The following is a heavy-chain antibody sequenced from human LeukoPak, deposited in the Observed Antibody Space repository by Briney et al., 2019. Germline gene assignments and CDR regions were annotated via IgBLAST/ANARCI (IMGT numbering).Heavy chain of an antibody. Sequence: PGGSLRLSCATSGFTVSSNYMTWVRQAPGKGLEWVSVIYSGGGTRYADSVKGRFTISRDNSKNTLYLQMNSLRAEDTAVYYCAKVVFDSSGYYPFDYWGQGTLVTVSS. D-gene: IGHD3-22*01. CDR1: GFTVSSNY. CDR2: IYSGGGT. CDR3: AKVVFDSSGYYPFDY. J-gene: IGHJ4*02. V-gene: IGHV3-66*01.